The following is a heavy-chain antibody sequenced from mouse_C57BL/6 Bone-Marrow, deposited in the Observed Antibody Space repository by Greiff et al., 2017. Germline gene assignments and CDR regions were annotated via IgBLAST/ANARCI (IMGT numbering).Heavy chain of an antibody. Sequence: QVQLQQPGAELVMPGASVKLSCKASGYTFTSYWMHWVKQRPGQGLEWIGEIDPSDSYTNYNQKFKGKSTLTVDKSSSAAYMQLSSRTSEDSAVYYCARGGYDGTEVDYWGQGTTLTVSS. J-gene: IGHJ2*01. CDR3: ARGGYDGTEVDY. V-gene: IGHV1-69*01. CDR1: GYTFTSYW. D-gene: IGHD2-2*01. CDR2: IDPSDSYT.